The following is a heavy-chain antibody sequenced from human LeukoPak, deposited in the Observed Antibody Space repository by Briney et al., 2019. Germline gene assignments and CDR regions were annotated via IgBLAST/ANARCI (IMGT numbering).Heavy chain of an antibody. CDR1: GCTFSSYW. CDR2: IKDGGTTT. V-gene: IGHV3-74*01. Sequence: GGSLRLSCAASGCTFSSYWIHWIRQAPGKGLVWVSRIKDGGTTTDYPAPVKGRSTIPEDDANKILLLQSNSLKAEATAEYYCTTMRPGYWVQGGLVTV. D-gene: IGHD5-12*01. J-gene: IGHJ4*02. CDR3: TTMRPGY.